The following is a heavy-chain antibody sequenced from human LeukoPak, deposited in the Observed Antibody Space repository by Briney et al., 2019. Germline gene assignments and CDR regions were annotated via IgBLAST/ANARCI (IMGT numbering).Heavy chain of an antibody. Sequence: QSGGSLRLSCAVSGFTHTEHALSWVRQAPGEGLEWVSGVIDVGDTYYADSVKGRFTISRDSSKNTLYLQMNSLRAEDTATYYCAKDYCRGGNCPLPFFDSWGQGTLVTVSS. V-gene: IGHV3-23*01. CDR3: AKDYCRGGNCPLPFFDS. D-gene: IGHD2-15*01. J-gene: IGHJ4*02. CDR1: GFTHTEHA. CDR2: VIDVGDT.